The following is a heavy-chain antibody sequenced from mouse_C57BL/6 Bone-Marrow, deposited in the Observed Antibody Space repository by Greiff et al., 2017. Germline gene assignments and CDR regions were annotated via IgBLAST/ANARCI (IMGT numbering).Heavy chain of an antibody. D-gene: IGHD2-5*01. V-gene: IGHV10-1*01. CDR2: IRSKSNNYAT. CDR1: GFSFNTYA. Sequence: EVQLVESGGGLVQPKGSLKLSCAASGFSFNTYAMNWVRQAPGKGLEWVARIRSKSNNYATYYADSVKDRFTISRDDSESMLYLQMNNLKTEDTAMYYCVRHQNYSNYVGYAMDYWGQGTSVTVSS. J-gene: IGHJ4*01. CDR3: VRHQNYSNYVGYAMDY.